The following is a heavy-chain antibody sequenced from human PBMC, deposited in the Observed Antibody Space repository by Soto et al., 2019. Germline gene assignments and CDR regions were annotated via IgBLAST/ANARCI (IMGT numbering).Heavy chain of an antibody. CDR2: ISGSGGST. CDR1: VFTFISYA. J-gene: IGHJ4*02. V-gene: IGHV3-23*01. Sequence: GCSLGLCCASSVFTFISYAMSWVRQAPGKGLEWVSAISGSGGSTYYADSVKGRFTISRDNSKNTLYLQMNSLRAEDTAVYYCAKDRPPGYWGQGTLVTVYS. CDR3: AKDRPPGY.